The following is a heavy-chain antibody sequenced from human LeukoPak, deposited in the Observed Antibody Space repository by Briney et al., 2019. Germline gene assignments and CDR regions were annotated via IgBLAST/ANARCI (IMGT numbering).Heavy chain of an antibody. V-gene: IGHV3-23*01. J-gene: IGHJ4*02. Sequence: GGSLRLSCAASGFTFRGYFMGWVRQAPGEGLEWVSSITGSGGRIYYADSLKGRFTISRDNSKNTVYLQMNSLRAEDTAVYYCANYRDHYFEYWGQGTLVTVSS. CDR3: ANYRDHYFEY. CDR1: GFTFRGYF. CDR2: ITGSGGRI. D-gene: IGHD3-16*02.